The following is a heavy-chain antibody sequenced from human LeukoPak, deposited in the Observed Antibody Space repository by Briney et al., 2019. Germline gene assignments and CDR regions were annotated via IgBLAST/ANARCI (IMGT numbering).Heavy chain of an antibody. D-gene: IGHD4-23*01. V-gene: IGHV3-53*01. Sequence: GGSLRLSCAASGFTVSSNYVSWVRQAPGRGLEWVSVIYSDGSTYYAGSVKGRFTISRDNSKNTLYLQMNSLRAEDTAVYYCARGIGTVINFSTWGQGTLVTVSS. J-gene: IGHJ5*02. CDR3: ARGIGTVINFST. CDR2: IYSDGST. CDR1: GFTVSSNY.